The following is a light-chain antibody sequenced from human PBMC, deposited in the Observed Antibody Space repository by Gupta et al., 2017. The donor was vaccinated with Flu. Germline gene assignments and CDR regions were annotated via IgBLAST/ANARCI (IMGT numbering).Light chain of an antibody. CDR2: QVS. CDR3: MQGSRWPWA. V-gene: IGKV2-30*01. Sequence: VTLGQPASISCRSSQSRVYSDGNTYLHWFQQRPGQSPRRLIYQVSHRESGVPDRFSGSGSGTDFTLKISRVEAEDVGVYYCMQGSRWPWAFGQETKVEIK. CDR1: QSRVYSDGNTY. J-gene: IGKJ1*01.